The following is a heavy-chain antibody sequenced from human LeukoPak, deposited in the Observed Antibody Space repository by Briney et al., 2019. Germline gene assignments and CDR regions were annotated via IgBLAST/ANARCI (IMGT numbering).Heavy chain of an antibody. Sequence: GASVKVSCKASGYTFTSYGISWVRQAPGQGLEWMGWISAYNGNTNYAQKLQGRVTMTTDTSTSTAYMELRSLRSDDTAVCYCARVKGYSSSWPFDYWGQGTLVTVSS. CDR2: ISAYNGNT. CDR3: ARVKGYSSSWPFDY. V-gene: IGHV1-18*01. D-gene: IGHD6-13*01. J-gene: IGHJ4*02. CDR1: GYTFTSYG.